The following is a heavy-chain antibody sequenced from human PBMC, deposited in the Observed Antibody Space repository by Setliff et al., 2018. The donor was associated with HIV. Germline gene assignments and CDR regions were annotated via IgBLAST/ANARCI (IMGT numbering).Heavy chain of an antibody. CDR1: RRTFSEDA. CDR3: AKAVRGYGSTYYNYYYMDV. J-gene: IGHJ6*03. Sequence: EASVKVSCKPSRRTFSEDAINWVRQAPGEGLEWVGGIIHILGTADYAEKFQGRVTITADEPRSTVYLEVSNLRSEDTAVYYCAKAVRGYGSTYYNYYYMDVWGKGTTVTVSS. D-gene: IGHD3-10*01. V-gene: IGHV1-69*13. CDR2: IIHILGTA.